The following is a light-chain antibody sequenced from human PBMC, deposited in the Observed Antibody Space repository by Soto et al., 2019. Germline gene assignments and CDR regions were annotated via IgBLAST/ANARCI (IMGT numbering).Light chain of an antibody. Sequence: QSALTQPASVSGSPGQSSTISCTGTSSDVGSDNLVSWYQQHPGKAPKLMIYEGSKRPSGVSNRFSGSKSGNTASLTISGLQAEDEADYYCCSYAVSSTYVVFGGGTKLTVL. CDR2: EGS. V-gene: IGLV2-23*01. CDR1: SSDVGSDNL. J-gene: IGLJ2*01. CDR3: CSYAVSSTYVV.